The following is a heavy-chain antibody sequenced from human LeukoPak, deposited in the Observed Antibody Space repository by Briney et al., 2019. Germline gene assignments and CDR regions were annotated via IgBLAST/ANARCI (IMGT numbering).Heavy chain of an antibody. D-gene: IGHD1-26*01. V-gene: IGHV3-48*03. CDR2: ISSSGSTI. Sequence: GGSLRLSCAASGFTFNSYEMNWVRQAPGKGLEWVSYISSSGSTIYYADSVKGRFTISRDNAKNSLYLQMNSLRAEDTAVYYCANIVGAIFYYMDVWGKGTTVTISS. J-gene: IGHJ6*03. CDR1: GFTFNSYE. CDR3: ANIVGAIFYYMDV.